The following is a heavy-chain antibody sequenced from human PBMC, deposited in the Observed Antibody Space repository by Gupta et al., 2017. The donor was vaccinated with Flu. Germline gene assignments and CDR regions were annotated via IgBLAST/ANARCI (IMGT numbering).Heavy chain of an antibody. V-gene: IGHV3-7*01. CDR3: ATIANVHFDY. Sequence: EVQLVESGGGLVQPGGSLRLSCAVSGFSFSNEWMAWVRQAPGKGLEWVANIKQDGGETYYLDSVKGRFTISRDNAKNSVYLQMNRLRAEDTAVYYCATIANVHFDYWGRGTLVTVSS. J-gene: IGHJ4*02. D-gene: IGHD1-1*01. CDR1: GFSFSNEW. CDR2: IKQDGGET.